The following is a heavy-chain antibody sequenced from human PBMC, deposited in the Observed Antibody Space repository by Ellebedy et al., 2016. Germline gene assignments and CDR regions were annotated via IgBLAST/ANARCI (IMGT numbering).Heavy chain of an antibody. CDR2: INPNSGGT. CDR1: GYTFTGYY. V-gene: IGHV1-2*04. J-gene: IGHJ6*02. CDR3: ARDRSYGMDV. Sequence: ASVKVSCKASGYTFTGYYMHWVRQAPGQGLEWMGWINPNSGGTNYAQKFQGWVTMTRDTSISTAYMELSRLRSDETAVYYCARDRSYGMDVWGQGTTVTVSS.